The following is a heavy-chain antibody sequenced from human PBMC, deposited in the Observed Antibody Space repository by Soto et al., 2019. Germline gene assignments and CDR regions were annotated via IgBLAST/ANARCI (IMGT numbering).Heavy chain of an antibody. CDR2: MNPNSGNT. CDR1: GYTFTSYD. V-gene: IGHV1-8*01. CDR3: AITHLRFGEHHY. J-gene: IGHJ4*02. D-gene: IGHD3-10*01. Sequence: QVQLVQSGAEVKKPGASVKVSCKASGYTFTSYDINWVRQATGQGLEWMGWMNPNSGNTGYAQKFQGRVTMTRNTAIGTAYMELSSLRSEDTAVYYCAITHLRFGEHHYWGQGTLVTVSS.